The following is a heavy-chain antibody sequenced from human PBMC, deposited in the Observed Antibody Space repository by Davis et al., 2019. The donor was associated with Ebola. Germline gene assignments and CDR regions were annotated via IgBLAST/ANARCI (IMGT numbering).Heavy chain of an antibody. CDR2: INPSGGST. V-gene: IGHV1-46*01. Sequence: ASVKVSCKASGYTFTSYYMHWVRQAPGQGLEWMGIINPSGGSTSYAQKFQGRVTITADKSTSTAYMELSSLRSEDTAVYYCARDLGLPGDYWGQGTLVTVSS. CDR1: GYTFTSYY. CDR3: ARDLGLPGDY. J-gene: IGHJ4*02. D-gene: IGHD7-27*01.